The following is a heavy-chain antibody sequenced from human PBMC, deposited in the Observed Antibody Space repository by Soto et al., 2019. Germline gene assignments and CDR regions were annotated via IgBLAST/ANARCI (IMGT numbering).Heavy chain of an antibody. CDR2: IIPIFGTA. V-gene: IGHV1-69*13. Sequence: SVKVSCKASGGTFSSYAISWVRQAPGQGLEWMGGIIPIFGTANYAQKFQGRVTITADESTSTAYMELSSLRSEDTAVYYCASSPVSTYGLDVWGQGTTVTVSS. J-gene: IGHJ6*02. D-gene: IGHD4-17*01. CDR3: ASSPVSTYGLDV. CDR1: GGTFSSYA.